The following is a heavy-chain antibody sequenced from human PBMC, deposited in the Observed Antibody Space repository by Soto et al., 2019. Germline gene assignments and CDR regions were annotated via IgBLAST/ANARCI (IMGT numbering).Heavy chain of an antibody. V-gene: IGHV4-39*02. CDR2: IYYSGST. Sequence: QLQLQESGPGLVKPSETLSLTCTVSGGSISSSSYYWGWIRQPPGKGLEWIGSIYYSGSTYYNPSLKSRVTISVDTTKNQFSLKLSSVTAADTAVYYCARERTFYSSRKWEVWGQGTLVTVSS. CDR3: ARERTFYSSRKWEV. CDR1: GGSISSSSYY. D-gene: IGHD2-21*01. J-gene: IGHJ4*02.